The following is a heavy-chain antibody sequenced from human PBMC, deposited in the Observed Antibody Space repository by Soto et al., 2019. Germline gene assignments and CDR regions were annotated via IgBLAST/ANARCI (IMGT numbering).Heavy chain of an antibody. CDR1: GGSISPYY. V-gene: IGHV4-59*08. D-gene: IGHD1-26*01. J-gene: IGHJ5*02. CDR2: IFYSGST. CDR3: ATQEVGGSYVYTFDP. Sequence: PSETLSLTCTVSGGSISPYYWSWIRQPPGKGLEWIGFIFYSGSTNYNPSLTSRVTISVDTSQNQFSLKLSSVTAADTAVYYCATQEVGGSYVYTFDPWGQGTLVTVSS.